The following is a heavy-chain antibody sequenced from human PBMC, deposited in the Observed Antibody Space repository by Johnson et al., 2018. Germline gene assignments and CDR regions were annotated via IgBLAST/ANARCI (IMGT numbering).Heavy chain of an antibody. CDR3: AREFGLSSSWYTPQYYYYYMDV. CDR1: GFTFSSYA. V-gene: IGHV3-30-3*01. J-gene: IGHJ6*03. D-gene: IGHD6-13*01. CDR2: ISYDGSNK. Sequence: QVQLVESGGGVVQPGRSLRLSCAASGFTFSSYAMHWVRQAPGKGLEWVAVISYDGSNKYYADSVKGRFTISRDNSKNTLYLQMNSLRAEDTAVYYWAREFGLSSSWYTPQYYYYYMDVWGQGTTVTVSS.